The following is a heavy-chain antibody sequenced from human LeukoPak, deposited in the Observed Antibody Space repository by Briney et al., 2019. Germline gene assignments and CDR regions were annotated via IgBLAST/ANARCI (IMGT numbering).Heavy chain of an antibody. J-gene: IGHJ4*02. D-gene: IGHD1-26*01. CDR1: GGSLSSYY. CDR2: IYYSGST. V-gene: IGHV4-59*08. Sequence: SETLSLTCTVSGGSLSSYYWSWIRQPPGKGLEWIGYIYYSGSTKYNPSLKSRVTISVDTSKNQFSLKLSSVTAADTAVYYCARHLPKWGWDYWGQGTLVTVSS. CDR3: ARHLPKWGWDY.